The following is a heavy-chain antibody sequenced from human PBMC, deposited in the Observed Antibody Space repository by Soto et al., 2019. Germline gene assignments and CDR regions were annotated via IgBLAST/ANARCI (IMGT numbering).Heavy chain of an antibody. CDR3: AKGVGLMVRGVPDCYYGMDV. D-gene: IGHD3-10*01. Sequence: ASVKVSCKASGYTFTSYGIHWVRQAPGQRLEWTGWINAGNGNTKYSEKFQGRVTITRDTSASTAYLELSCLRSEDTAVYYCAKGVGLMVRGVPDCYYGMDVWGQGTTVTVSS. CDR1: GYTFTSYG. V-gene: IGHV1-3*01. CDR2: INAGNGNT. J-gene: IGHJ6*02.